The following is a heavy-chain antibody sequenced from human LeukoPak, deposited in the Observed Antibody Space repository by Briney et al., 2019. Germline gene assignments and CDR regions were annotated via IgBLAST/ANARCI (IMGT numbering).Heavy chain of an antibody. J-gene: IGHJ3*02. CDR2: IYYSGST. D-gene: IGHD3-22*01. V-gene: IGHV4-31*03. CDR1: GGSISSGGYY. CDR3: ARDRSNYYDSIGHAFDI. Sequence: SETLSLTCTVSGGSISSGGYYWSWIRQHPGKGLEWIGYIYYSGSTYYNPSLKSRVTISVDTSKNQFSLKLSSVTAADTAVYYCARDRSNYYDSIGHAFDIWGQGTMVTVSS.